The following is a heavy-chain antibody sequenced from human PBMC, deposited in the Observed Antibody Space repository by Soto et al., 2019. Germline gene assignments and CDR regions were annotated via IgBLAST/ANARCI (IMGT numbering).Heavy chain of an antibody. CDR2: INPNSGGT. D-gene: IGHD5-18*01. V-gene: IGHV1-2*02. J-gene: IGHJ6*02. Sequence: ASVKVSCKASGYTFTGYYMHWVRQAPGQGLEWMGWINPNSGGTNYAQKFQGRVTMTRDTPISTAYMELSRLRSDDTAVYYCAKDTAMDTYYYGMDVWGQGTTVTVSS. CDR1: GYTFTGYY. CDR3: AKDTAMDTYYYGMDV.